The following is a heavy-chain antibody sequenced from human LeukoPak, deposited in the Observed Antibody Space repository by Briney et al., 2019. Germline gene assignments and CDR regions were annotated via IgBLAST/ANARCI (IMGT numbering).Heavy chain of an antibody. CDR2: INILSNYI. Sequence: PGGSLRLSCAASGFTFSSYSMNWVHQAPGKGLEWVSCINILSNYIYYADSVKGRFTISRDNAKNSLYLQMNSLRAEDTAVYYCARDSHSSSWYSEFDYWGQGTLVTVSS. V-gene: IGHV3-21*01. D-gene: IGHD6-13*01. J-gene: IGHJ4*02. CDR3: ARDSHSSSWYSEFDY. CDR1: GFTFSSYS.